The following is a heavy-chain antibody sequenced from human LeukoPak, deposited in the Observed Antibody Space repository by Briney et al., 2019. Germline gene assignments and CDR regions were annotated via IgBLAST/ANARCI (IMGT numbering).Heavy chain of an antibody. J-gene: IGHJ4*02. CDR1: GYTFTGYY. D-gene: IGHD3-10*01. V-gene: IGHV1-2*02. Sequence: ASVKVSCKASGYTFTGYYMHWVRQAPGQGLEWMGWINPNSGGTNYAQKFQGRVTMTRDTSISTAYMELSRLRSDDTAVYYCARIYGSGSYYDYWGQGTLVTVSS. CDR3: ARIYGSGSYYDY. CDR2: INPNSGGT.